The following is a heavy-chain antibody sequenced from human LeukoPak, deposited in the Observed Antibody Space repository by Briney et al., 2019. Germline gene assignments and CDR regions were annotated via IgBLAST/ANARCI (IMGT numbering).Heavy chain of an antibody. J-gene: IGHJ5*02. D-gene: IGHD2/OR15-2a*01. Sequence: PGGSLRLPCAASGFTFSSYAMNWVRQAPGKGLEWVSSISGAGGSTFYADSVEGRFTISRDYSKDTLYLQMESLRVEDTAVYYCATSTTWHQSVVSWGQGTLVTVSS. V-gene: IGHV3-23*01. CDR2: ISGAGGST. CDR3: ATSTTWHQSVVS. CDR1: GFTFSSYA.